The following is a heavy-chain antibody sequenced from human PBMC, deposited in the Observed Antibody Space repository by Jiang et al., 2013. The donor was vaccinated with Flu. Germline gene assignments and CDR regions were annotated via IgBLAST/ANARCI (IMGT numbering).Heavy chain of an antibody. CDR3: ARGLYYDFWSGLSYYYYYGMDV. D-gene: IGHD3-3*01. Sequence: GGSTSYAQKFQGRVTMTRDTSTSTVYMELSSLGSEDTAVYYCARGLYYDFWSGLSYYYYYGMDVWGQGTTVTVSS. J-gene: IGHJ6*02. CDR2: GGST. V-gene: IGHV1-46*01.